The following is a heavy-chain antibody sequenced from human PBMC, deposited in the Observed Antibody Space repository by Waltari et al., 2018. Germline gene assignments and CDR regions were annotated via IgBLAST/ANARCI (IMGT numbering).Heavy chain of an antibody. CDR3: AREVGDYDRKVFDP. CDR1: GGSISSGGYY. CDR2: IYYSGST. J-gene: IGHJ5*02. V-gene: IGHV4-31*03. D-gene: IGHD3-22*01. Sequence: QVQLQESGPGLVKPSQTLSLTCTVSGGSISSGGYYWSWIRQHPGKGLGWIGYIYYSGSTYSTPSLKIRVTISVDPSKNQFSLKLSSVTAADTAVYYCAREVGDYDRKVFDPWGQGTLVTVSS.